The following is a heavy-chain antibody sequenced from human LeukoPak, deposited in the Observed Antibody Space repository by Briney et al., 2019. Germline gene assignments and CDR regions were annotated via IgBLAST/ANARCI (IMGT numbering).Heavy chain of an antibody. Sequence: GGSLRLSCAASGFTFSTYSMNWVRQSPGKGLEWVSSISSSGSYIYYADSVKGRFTTSRDNAKNSLYLQMNSLRAEDTAVYYCARDRRYYGSGSPIDYWGQGTLVTVSS. V-gene: IGHV3-21*01. CDR3: ARDRRYYGSGSPIDY. CDR1: GFTFSTYS. J-gene: IGHJ4*02. D-gene: IGHD3-10*01. CDR2: ISSSGSYI.